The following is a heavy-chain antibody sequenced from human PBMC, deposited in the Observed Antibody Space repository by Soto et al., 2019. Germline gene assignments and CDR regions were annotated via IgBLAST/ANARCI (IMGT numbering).Heavy chain of an antibody. D-gene: IGHD3-22*01. Sequence: QVQLAESGGGVVQPGKSLRLSCAASGFSFSSYGMHWVRQAPGKGLEWVAVIWYDGSNEDYADSVKGRFAISRDNSKNTLYLQMNSLRADDTAVYYCARDRDYYDNSGYALDIWGQGTVVTVSS. CDR3: ARDRDYYDNSGYALDI. CDR2: IWYDGSNE. J-gene: IGHJ3*02. CDR1: GFSFSSYG. V-gene: IGHV3-33*01.